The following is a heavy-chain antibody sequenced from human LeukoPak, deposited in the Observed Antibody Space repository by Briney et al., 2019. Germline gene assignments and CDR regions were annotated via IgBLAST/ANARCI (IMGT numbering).Heavy chain of an antibody. CDR3: AREGSMDV. CDR1: GFSLTRYE. J-gene: IGHJ6*02. Sequence: GGSLRLSCAASGFSLTRYEMNWVRQAPGRGLEWVSFISSSGITIYYADSVKGRFTISRDNAKNSLYLQMNSLRVEDTAVYYCAREGSMDVWGQGTTVTVSS. CDR2: ISSSGITI. V-gene: IGHV3-48*03.